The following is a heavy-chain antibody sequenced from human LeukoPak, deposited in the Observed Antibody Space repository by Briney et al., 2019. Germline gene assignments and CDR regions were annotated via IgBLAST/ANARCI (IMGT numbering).Heavy chain of an antibody. CDR3: ARDLRVAANMDV. Sequence: GGSLRLSCAASGLTVSSNYMSWVRQAPGKGLEWVSVIYSGGSTYYADSVKGRFTISRDNSKNTLYLQMNSLRAEDTAVYYCARDLRVAANMDVWGKGTTVTVSS. J-gene: IGHJ6*03. CDR1: GLTVSSNY. CDR2: IYSGGST. V-gene: IGHV3-53*01. D-gene: IGHD2-15*01.